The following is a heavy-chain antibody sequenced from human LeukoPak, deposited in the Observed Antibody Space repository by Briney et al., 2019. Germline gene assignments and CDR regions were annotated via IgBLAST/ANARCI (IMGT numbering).Heavy chain of an antibody. J-gene: IGHJ4*02. V-gene: IGHV1-18*01. CDR2: ISGYSGNT. CDR1: GYSFSRKG. D-gene: IGHD1-26*01. Sequence: ASVMVSCKTSGYSFSRKGISWVRQAPGQGPEWMGWISGYSGNTNYAQNLQGRVTITTDTSTSTAYMELRSLRSDDTAVYYCARDYGWELLLYYFDYWGQGTLVTVSS. CDR3: ARDYGWELLLYYFDY.